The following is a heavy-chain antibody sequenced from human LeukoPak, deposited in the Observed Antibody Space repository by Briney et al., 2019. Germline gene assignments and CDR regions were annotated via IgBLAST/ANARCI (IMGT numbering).Heavy chain of an antibody. J-gene: IGHJ4*02. CDR1: GYTFTGYY. D-gene: IGHD6-19*01. V-gene: IGHV1-2*06. CDR3: ARDDSSGWPATYYFDY. CDR2: INPNSGGT. Sequence: GASVKVSCKASGYTFTGYYMHWVRQAPGQGLEWMGRINPNSGGTNYAQKFQGRVTMTRDTSISTAYMELSRLRSDDTAVYYCARDDSSGWPATYYFDYWGQGTLVTVSS.